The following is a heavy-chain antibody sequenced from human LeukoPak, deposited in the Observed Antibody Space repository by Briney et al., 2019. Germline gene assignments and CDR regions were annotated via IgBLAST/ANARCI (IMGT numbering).Heavy chain of an antibody. J-gene: IGHJ4*02. Sequence: GGSLRLSCAASGFTFRSYWMSWVRQAPGKGLEWVANINQGGSVQYYMDSVKGRFTISRDDAKNSLYVQMNSLRDEDTAAYCARVEYSGWNLEYWGQGTLVTVSS. V-gene: IGHV3-7*01. D-gene: IGHD5-12*01. CDR3: ARVEYSGWNLEY. CDR2: INQGGSVQ. CDR1: GFTFRSYW.